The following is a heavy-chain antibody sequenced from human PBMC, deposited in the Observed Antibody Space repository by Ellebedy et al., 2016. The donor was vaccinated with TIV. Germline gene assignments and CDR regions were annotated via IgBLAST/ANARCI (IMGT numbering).Heavy chain of an antibody. V-gene: IGHV4-59*01. CDR3: ARESNSMFDP. J-gene: IGHJ5*02. CDR2: TYYSGST. Sequence: SETLSLTCTVSGGSISSYYWSWIQQPPGKGLEWIGYTYYSGSTNYNPSLKSRVTISVDTSKNQFSLKLSSVTAADTAVYYCARESNSMFDPWGQGTLVTVSS. D-gene: IGHD2/OR15-2a*01. CDR1: GGSISSYY.